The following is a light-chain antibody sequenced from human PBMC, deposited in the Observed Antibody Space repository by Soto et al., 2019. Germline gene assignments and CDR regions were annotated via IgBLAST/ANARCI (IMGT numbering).Light chain of an antibody. Sequence: DIQMTHSPSTLSGSVGDRVTITCRSSQTISSWLAWYQQKPGKAPKLLIYKASTLKSGVPSRFSGSGSGTEFTLTISSLQPDDLATYYCQHYNSYSEALGQGTKVDIK. J-gene: IGKJ1*01. CDR1: QTISSW. V-gene: IGKV1-5*03. CDR2: KAS. CDR3: QHYNSYSEA.